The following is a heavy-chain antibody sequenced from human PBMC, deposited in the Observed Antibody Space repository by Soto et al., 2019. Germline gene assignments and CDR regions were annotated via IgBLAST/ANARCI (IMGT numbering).Heavy chain of an antibody. CDR1: GYTFTGYY. D-gene: IGHD3-3*01. CDR3: ARESGHLRYYGMDV. Sequence: ASVKVSCKASGYTFTGYYMHWVRQAPGQGLEWMGWINPNSGGTNYAQKFQGRVTMTRDTSISTAYMELSRLRPDDTAVYYCARESGHLRYYGMDVWGQGTTVTVSS. V-gene: IGHV1-2*02. CDR2: INPNSGGT. J-gene: IGHJ6*02.